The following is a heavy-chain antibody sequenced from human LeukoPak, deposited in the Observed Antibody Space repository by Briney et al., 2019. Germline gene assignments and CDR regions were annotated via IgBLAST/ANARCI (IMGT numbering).Heavy chain of an antibody. J-gene: IGHJ4*02. CDR3: ARGVRYFDY. CDR2: IYYSGST. D-gene: IGHD2-2*01. V-gene: IGHV4-59*01. Sequence: SETLSLTCTVSGGSISSYYWSWIRQPPGKGLEWIGYIYYSGSTDYNPSLKSRVTISVDTSKNQFSLKLSSVTAADTAVYYCARGVRYFDYWGQGTLVTVSS. CDR1: GGSISSYY.